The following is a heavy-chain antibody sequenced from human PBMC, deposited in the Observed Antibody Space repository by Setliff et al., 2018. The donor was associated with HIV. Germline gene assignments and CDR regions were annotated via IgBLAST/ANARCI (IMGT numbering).Heavy chain of an antibody. CDR2: IIPIFGTA. CDR1: GGTFSTYA. V-gene: IGHV1-69*13. D-gene: IGHD2-15*01. CDR3: ARTGEGYCSGGNCYIFEY. Sequence: GASVKVSCKASGGTFSTYAISWVRQAPGQGLEWMGGIIPIFGTANYAQKLQGRATIIADESTSTVYMELSSLGAEDTAVYYCARTGEGYCSGGNCYIFEYWGQGSLVTVSS. J-gene: IGHJ4*02.